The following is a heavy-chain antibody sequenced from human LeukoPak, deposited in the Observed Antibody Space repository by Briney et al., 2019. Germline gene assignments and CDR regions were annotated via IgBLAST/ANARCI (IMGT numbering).Heavy chain of an antibody. D-gene: IGHD6-13*01. CDR1: GFTLSGSA. V-gene: IGHV3-73*01. Sequence: GRSLKLSCAASGFTLSGSAMHWVRPAAGKGLEWVGRIRTKANSYATAYAASVKGRFTIYREDSKNTAYLQMNSLKTEDTAVYCCTRTDRPGMAAAATGGYWGQGTLVTVSS. CDR3: TRTDRPGMAAAATGGY. CDR2: IRTKANSYAT. J-gene: IGHJ4*02.